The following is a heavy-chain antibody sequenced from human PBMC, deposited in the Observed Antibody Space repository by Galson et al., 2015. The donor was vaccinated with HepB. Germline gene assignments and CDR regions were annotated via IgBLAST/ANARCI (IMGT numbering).Heavy chain of an antibody. J-gene: IGHJ4*02. Sequence: SLRLSCVASGFTFSSYEMNWVRQAPGKGLEWVSYISSSGSTIYYADSVKGRFTISRDNAKNSLYLQMNSLRAEDTAVYYCASSKWLRFNFDYWGQGTLVTVSS. CDR2: ISSSGSTI. D-gene: IGHD5-12*01. CDR1: GFTFSSYE. CDR3: ASSKWLRFNFDY. V-gene: IGHV3-48*03.